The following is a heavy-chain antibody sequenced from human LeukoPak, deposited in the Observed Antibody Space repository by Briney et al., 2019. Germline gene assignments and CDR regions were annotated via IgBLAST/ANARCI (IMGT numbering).Heavy chain of an antibody. Sequence: TSETLSLTCAVYGGSFSGYYWSWIRQPAGKGLEWIGRIHNSGSTNYNPSLKSRVTISVDTSKNQFSLKLSSVTAADTVAYYCARHYYGSTSYYFDYWGQGTLVTVSS. V-gene: IGHV4-59*10. CDR1: GGSFSGYY. J-gene: IGHJ4*02. CDR3: ARHYYGSTSYYFDY. CDR2: IHNSGST. D-gene: IGHD3-10*01.